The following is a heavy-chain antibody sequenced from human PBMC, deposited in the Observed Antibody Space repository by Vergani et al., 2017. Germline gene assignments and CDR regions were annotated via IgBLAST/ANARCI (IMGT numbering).Heavy chain of an antibody. CDR3: AIDRGSSYYDFWSGYFWFDP. Sequence: QVQLVQSGAEVKKPGASVKVSCKASGYTFTSYGISWVRQAPGQGLEWMGWISAYNGNTNYAQKLQGRVTMTTDTSTSTAYMELRSLRSDDTAVYYCAIDRGSSYYDFWSGYFWFDPWGQGTLVTVSS. CDR2: ISAYNGNT. D-gene: IGHD3-3*01. J-gene: IGHJ5*02. V-gene: IGHV1-18*01. CDR1: GYTFTSYG.